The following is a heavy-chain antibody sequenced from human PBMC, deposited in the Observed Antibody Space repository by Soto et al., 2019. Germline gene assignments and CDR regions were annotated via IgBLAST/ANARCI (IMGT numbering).Heavy chain of an antibody. CDR3: ARGLTSQMVVAATPYYYGMDV. J-gene: IGHJ6*02. CDR1: GGSISSSSYY. Sequence: SETLSLTCTVSGGSISSSSYYWGWIRQPPGKGLEWIGSIYYSGSTYYNPSLKSRVTISVDTSKNQFSLKLSSVIAADTAVYYCARGLTSQMVVAATPYYYGMDVWGQGTTVTVSS. CDR2: IYYSGST. D-gene: IGHD2-15*01. V-gene: IGHV4-39*01.